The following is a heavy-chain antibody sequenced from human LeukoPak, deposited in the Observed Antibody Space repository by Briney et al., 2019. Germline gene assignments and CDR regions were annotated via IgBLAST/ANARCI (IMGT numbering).Heavy chain of an antibody. CDR2: IKQDGSEK. CDR1: GFTFSGYW. Sequence: GGSLGLSCAASGFTFSGYWMSWVRQAPGKGLEWVANIKQDGSEKYYVDSVKGRFTISRDNAKNSLYLQMNSLRAEDTAVYYCARDPILTGSMDPYYYYYYGMDVWGQGTTVTVSS. CDR3: ARDPILTGSMDPYYYYYYGMDV. V-gene: IGHV3-7*01. D-gene: IGHD3-9*01. J-gene: IGHJ6*02.